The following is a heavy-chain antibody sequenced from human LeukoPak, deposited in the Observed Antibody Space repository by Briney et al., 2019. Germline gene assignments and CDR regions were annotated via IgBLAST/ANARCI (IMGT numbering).Heavy chain of an antibody. CDR2: ISYDGSNK. CDR1: GFTFSSYA. CDR3: ARVGMVGALLAYFDY. J-gene: IGHJ4*02. Sequence: PGGSLRLSCAASGFTFSSYAMHWVRQAPGKGLEWVAVISYDGSNKYYADSVKGRFTISRDNSKNTLYLQMNSLRAEDTAVYYCARVGMVGALLAYFDYWGQGTLVTVSS. D-gene: IGHD3-10*02. V-gene: IGHV3-30*04.